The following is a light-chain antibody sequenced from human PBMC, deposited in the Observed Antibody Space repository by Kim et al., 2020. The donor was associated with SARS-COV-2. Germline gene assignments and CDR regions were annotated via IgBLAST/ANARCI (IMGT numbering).Light chain of an antibody. CDR3: NSRDSSGNHLV. CDR2: GKN. Sequence: SSELTQDPAVSVALGQTVRITCQGDSLRSYYASWYQQKPGQAPVLVIYGKNNRPSGIPDRFSGSSSGNTASLTTTGAQAEDEADDYCNSRDSSGNHLVFG. CDR1: SLRSYY. V-gene: IGLV3-19*01. J-gene: IGLJ3*02.